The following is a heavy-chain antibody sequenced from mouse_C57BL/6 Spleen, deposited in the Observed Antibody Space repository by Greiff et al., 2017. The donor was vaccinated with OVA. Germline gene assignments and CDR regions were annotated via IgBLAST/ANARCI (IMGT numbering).Heavy chain of an antibody. Sequence: EVQRVESGGGLVQPGGSLKLSCAASGFTFSDYYMYWVRQTPEKRLEWVAYISNGGGSTYYPDTVKGRFTISRDNAKNSLYLHTSRLKAEDTAMYYCARYSNFYYYAMDYWGQGTSVTVSS. CDR1: GFTFSDYY. CDR2: ISNGGGST. D-gene: IGHD2-5*01. CDR3: ARYSNFYYYAMDY. J-gene: IGHJ4*01. V-gene: IGHV5-12*01.